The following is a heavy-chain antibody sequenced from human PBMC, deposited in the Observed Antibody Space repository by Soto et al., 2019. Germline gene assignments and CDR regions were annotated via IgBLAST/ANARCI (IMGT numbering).Heavy chain of an antibody. D-gene: IGHD3-22*01. Sequence: SQTLSLTCAISGDSVSNNRAAWNWVRQSQSRGLEWLGRTYYRSKWSNDYAVSMKSRITINPDTSRNQFSLQLNSVTPEDTAVYYCTSSQTHYHRSAFDCWGQGTLVTVSS. CDR3: TSSQTHYHRSAFDC. CDR1: GDSVSNNRAA. CDR2: TYYRSKWSN. V-gene: IGHV6-1*01. J-gene: IGHJ4*02.